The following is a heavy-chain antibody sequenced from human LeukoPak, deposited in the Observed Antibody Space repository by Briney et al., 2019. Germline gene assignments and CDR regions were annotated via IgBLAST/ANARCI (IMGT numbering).Heavy chain of an antibody. D-gene: IGHD3/OR15-3a*01. CDR2: IKHSGST. CDR3: ARTWTPGGDAFDI. V-gene: IGHV4-34*01. Sequence: SETLSLTCAVYGGSFSGYYWSWIRQPPGKGLEWIGEIKHSGSTNYNPSLKSRVTISVDTSKTQFSLKLSSVTAADTAVYYCARTWTPGGDAFDIWGQGTMVIVSS. J-gene: IGHJ3*02. CDR1: GGSFSGYY.